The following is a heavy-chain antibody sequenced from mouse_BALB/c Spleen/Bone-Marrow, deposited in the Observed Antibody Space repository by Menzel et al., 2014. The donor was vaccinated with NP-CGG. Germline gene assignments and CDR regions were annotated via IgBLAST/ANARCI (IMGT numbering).Heavy chain of an antibody. CDR3: ARTFQPRRAMDY. CDR1: DYTFXSFW. J-gene: IGHJ4*01. V-gene: IGHV1-74*01. D-gene: IGHD6-1*01. Sequence: VQLQQSGPELVRPGASVKMSCKASDYTFXSFWMHWVKQRPGQGLEWIGMIDPSNSETRLNQKFKDKATLNVDKSSNTAYMHLSSLTSEDSAVYYCARTFQPRRAMDYWGQGSSVIVSS. CDR2: IDPSNSET.